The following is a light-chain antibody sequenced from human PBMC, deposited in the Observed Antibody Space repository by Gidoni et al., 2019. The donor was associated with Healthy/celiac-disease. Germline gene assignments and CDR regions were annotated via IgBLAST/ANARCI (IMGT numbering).Light chain of an antibody. V-gene: IGKV3-20*01. CDR3: QQYGSSPLT. CDR1: QSISSSY. J-gene: IGKJ4*01. Sequence: EIVLTQSPGTLSVSPGERATLSCRASQSISSSYLAWYQQKPGQAPSLLLYGASSRATGIPDRFSGSGSGTDFTLTISRLEPEDFAVYYCQQYGSSPLTFGGXTKVEI. CDR2: GAS.